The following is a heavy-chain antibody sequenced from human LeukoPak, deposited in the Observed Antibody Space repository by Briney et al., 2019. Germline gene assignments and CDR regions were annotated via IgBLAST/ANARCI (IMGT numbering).Heavy chain of an antibody. D-gene: IGHD6-13*01. J-gene: IGHJ5*02. CDR2: MNPNTGNT. Sequence: ASVKVSCKASGYTFTSYDINWVRQATGQGLEWMGWMNPNTGNTLYAQKFHGRVTMTRNTPISTAYMELISLRSEDTAVYYCARGGEVAAAWVNPWGQGTLVTVSS. CDR1: GYTFTSYD. V-gene: IGHV1-8*01. CDR3: ARGGEVAAAWVNP.